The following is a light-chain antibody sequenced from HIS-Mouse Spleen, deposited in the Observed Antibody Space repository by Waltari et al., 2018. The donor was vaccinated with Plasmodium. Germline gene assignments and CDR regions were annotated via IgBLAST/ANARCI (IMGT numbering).Light chain of an antibody. V-gene: IGLV2-14*03. CDR2: DVS. CDR1: SSAVGGYNY. J-gene: IGLJ2*01. CDR3: SSYTSSSTLV. Sequence: QSALTQPASVSGSPGQSITIPCTGTSSAVGGYNYVSWYHQHPGKAPNLMIYDVSNRPSGVSNRFSGSKSGNTASLTISGLQAEDEADYYCSSYTSSSTLVFGGGTKLTVL.